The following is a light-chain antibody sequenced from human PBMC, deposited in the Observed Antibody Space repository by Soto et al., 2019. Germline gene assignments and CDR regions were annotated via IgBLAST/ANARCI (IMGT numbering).Light chain of an antibody. CDR2: EGT. CDR1: SSDVGSYTL. J-gene: IGLJ3*02. V-gene: IGLV2-14*02. CDR3: SSYTTLITVV. Sequence: QSVLTQPASVSGSPGQSITISCTGTSSDVGSYTLVSWYQQNPGKAPKLIIYEGTKRPSGVSNRFSGSKSGNTASLTISGLRPEDEADYYCSSYTTLITVVFGGGTKLTVL.